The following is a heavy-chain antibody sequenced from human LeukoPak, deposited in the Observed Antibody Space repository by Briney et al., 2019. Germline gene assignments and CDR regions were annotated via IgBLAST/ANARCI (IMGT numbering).Heavy chain of an antibody. Sequence: GGSLRLSCAASGFTFDDYAMPWVRQAPGKGLEWVSGISWNSGSIGYADSVKGRFTISRDNAKNSLYLQMNSLRAEDTALYYCAKVGAAVAGTSVSDYWGQGTLVTVSS. J-gene: IGHJ4*02. D-gene: IGHD6-19*01. CDR3: AKVGAAVAGTSVSDY. CDR1: GFTFDDYA. V-gene: IGHV3-9*01. CDR2: ISWNSGSI.